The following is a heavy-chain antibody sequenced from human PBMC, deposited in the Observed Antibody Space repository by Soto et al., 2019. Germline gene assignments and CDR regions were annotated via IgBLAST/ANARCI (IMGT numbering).Heavy chain of an antibody. Sequence: PSETLSLTCAVSGGSISSSNWWSWVRQPPGKGLEWIGEIYHSGSTNYNPSLKSRVTISVDKSKNQFSLKLSSVTAADTAVYYCARAPWEPLYYYGMDVWGPGTTVTVSS. D-gene: IGHD1-26*01. V-gene: IGHV4-4*02. CDR3: ARAPWEPLYYYGMDV. J-gene: IGHJ6*02. CDR1: GGSISSSNW. CDR2: IYHSGST.